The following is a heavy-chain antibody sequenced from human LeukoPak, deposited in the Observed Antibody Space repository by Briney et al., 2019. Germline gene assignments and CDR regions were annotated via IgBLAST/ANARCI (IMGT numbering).Heavy chain of an antibody. Sequence: ASVKVSCKASGYTFTGYYMHWVRQAPGRGLEWMGWINPNSGGTNYAQKFQGRVTMTRDTSISTAYMELSRLRSDDTAVYYCATEELVPGNYYFDYWGQGTLVTVSS. CDR1: GYTFTGYY. D-gene: IGHD6-13*01. CDR2: INPNSGGT. J-gene: IGHJ4*02. V-gene: IGHV1-2*02. CDR3: ATEELVPGNYYFDY.